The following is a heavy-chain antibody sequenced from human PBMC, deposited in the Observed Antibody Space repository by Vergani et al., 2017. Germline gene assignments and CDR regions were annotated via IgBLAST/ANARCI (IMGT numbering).Heavy chain of an antibody. CDR1: GGSFSGYY. V-gene: IGHV4-34*01. D-gene: IGHD3-22*01. Sequence: QVQLQQWGAGLLKPSETLSLTCAVYGGSFSGYYWSWIRQPPGKGLEWIGEINHSGSTNYNPSLKSRVTISVDTSKNQFSLKLRSVTAADTAVYYCARDYYYDSSGYSNWGQGTLVTVSS. CDR3: ARDYYYDSSGYSN. J-gene: IGHJ4*02. CDR2: INHSGST.